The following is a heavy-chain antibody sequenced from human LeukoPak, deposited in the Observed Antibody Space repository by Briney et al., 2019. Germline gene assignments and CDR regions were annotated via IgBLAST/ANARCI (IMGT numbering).Heavy chain of an antibody. Sequence: SETLSLTCGVSGGSISGTNWWSWVRQPPGQGLEWIGEINHSGSTNYNPSLKSRVTISVDTSKNQFSLKLSSVTAADTAVYYCARGGRYFDWFYYYYGMDVWGQGTTVTVSS. V-gene: IGHV4-4*02. CDR3: ARGGRYFDWFYYYYGMDV. CDR2: INHSGST. D-gene: IGHD3-9*01. CDR1: GGSISGTNW. J-gene: IGHJ6*02.